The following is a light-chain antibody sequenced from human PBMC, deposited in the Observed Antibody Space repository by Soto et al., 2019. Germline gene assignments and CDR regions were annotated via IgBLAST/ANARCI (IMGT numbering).Light chain of an antibody. V-gene: IGKV3-11*01. Sequence: EVVMTQSPASLSVSPGERATLSCRASQSVSSYLAWYQQKPGQAPRLLIYDASNRATGIPARFSGSGSGTDFTLTIRSLEPEDFAVYYCQQRSNWPPITFGQGTRREIK. J-gene: IGKJ5*01. CDR1: QSVSSY. CDR3: QQRSNWPPIT. CDR2: DAS.